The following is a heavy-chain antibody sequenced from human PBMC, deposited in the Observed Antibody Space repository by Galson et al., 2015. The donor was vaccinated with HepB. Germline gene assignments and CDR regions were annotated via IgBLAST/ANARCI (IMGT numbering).Heavy chain of an antibody. J-gene: IGHJ3*02. D-gene: IGHD6-13*01. CDR1: GFTFSSYA. CDR2: ISGSGGST. CDR3: AKDSRIAAAGLYNAFEI. V-gene: IGHV3-23*01. Sequence: SLRLSCAASGFTFSSYAMSWVRQAPGKGLEWVSGISGSGGSTYNVDSVKGRFTISRDNSKNTLYLQMNSLRAEDTAVYYCAKDSRIAAAGLYNAFEIWGQGTMVTVSS.